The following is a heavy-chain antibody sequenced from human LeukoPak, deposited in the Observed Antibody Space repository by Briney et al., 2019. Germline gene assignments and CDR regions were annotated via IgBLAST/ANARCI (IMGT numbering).Heavy chain of an antibody. CDR1: GFTFRNYV. CDR3: AKDMGRYDSSGYYPD. CDR2: TSSDLNVK. J-gene: IGHJ4*02. V-gene: IGHV3-30*18. Sequence: GGSLRLSCAASGFTFRNYVIHWVRQAPGKGLEWVAVTSSDLNVKLYADSVKGRFTISRDNSKNSLYLQMNSLRTEDTALYYCAKDMGRYDSSGYYPDWGQGTLVTVSS. D-gene: IGHD3-22*01.